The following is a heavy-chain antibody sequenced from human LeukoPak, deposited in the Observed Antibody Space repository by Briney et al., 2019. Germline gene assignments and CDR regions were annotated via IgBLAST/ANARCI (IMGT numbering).Heavy chain of an antibody. D-gene: IGHD3-22*01. J-gene: IGHJ4*02. CDR1: GFTFSSDE. Sequence: PGASLRLSCAASGFTFSSDEMNWVRQAPGKGLELVSYISASGSTTSHAGAVQGRFTISRDNAKNSLYLQMNSLRAEDTAVYYCARGYESSAYFFDYWGQGTLVTVSS. CDR3: ARGYESSAYFFDY. V-gene: IGHV3-48*03. CDR2: ISASGSTT.